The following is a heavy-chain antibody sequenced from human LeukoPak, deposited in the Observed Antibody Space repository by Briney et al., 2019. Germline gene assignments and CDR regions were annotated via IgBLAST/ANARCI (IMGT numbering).Heavy chain of an antibody. CDR3: ARVPDGWIYWYFDL. CDR1: GYTFTTYG. V-gene: IGHV1-18*01. Sequence: ASVKVSCKASGYTFTTYGISWVRQAPGQGLEWMGWISPYNGNTNYAQNLQGRVTMTTDTSTSTAYMELRSLRSDDTAVYYCARVPDGWIYWYFDLWSRGTLVTVSS. D-gene: IGHD5-12*01. J-gene: IGHJ2*01. CDR2: ISPYNGNT.